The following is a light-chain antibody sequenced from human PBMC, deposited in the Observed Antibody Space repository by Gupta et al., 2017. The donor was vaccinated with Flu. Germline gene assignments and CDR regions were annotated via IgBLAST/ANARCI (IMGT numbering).Light chain of an antibody. V-gene: IGLV3-25*01. CDR1: ALVRKY. J-gene: IGLJ3*02. Sequence: GKTIRINCAGDALVRKYAYWYQHTPGQAPVMIICNDNERPSGIPERFSGSTAVTTVTLTINAVQVEEEADYYCYSADRVGIYWVFGGGTK. CDR2: NDN. CDR3: YSADRVGIYWV.